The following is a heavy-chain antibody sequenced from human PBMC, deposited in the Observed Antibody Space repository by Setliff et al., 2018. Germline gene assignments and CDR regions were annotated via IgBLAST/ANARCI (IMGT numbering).Heavy chain of an antibody. J-gene: IGHJ6*02. D-gene: IGHD2-15*01. CDR1: GYTFTSYA. CDR3: AREPHLRYCSGGSCYSLLMDV. CDR2: INAGNGNT. V-gene: IGHV1-3*01. Sequence: ASVKVSCKASGYTFTSYAMHWVRQAPGQRLEWMGWINAGNGNTKYSQKFQGRVTITRDTSTSTAYMELSSLRSEDTAVYYCAREPHLRYCSGGSCYSLLMDVWGQGTTVTVSS.